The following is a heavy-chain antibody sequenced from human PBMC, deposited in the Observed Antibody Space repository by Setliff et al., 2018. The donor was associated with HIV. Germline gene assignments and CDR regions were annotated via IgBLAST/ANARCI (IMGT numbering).Heavy chain of an antibody. V-gene: IGHV1-58*01. J-gene: IGHJ3*01. D-gene: IGHD3-10*01. CDR1: GFTFSNSA. CDR3: AAASPKVRGVLSRWVATPDAFDV. CDR2: IAVGSNNT. Sequence: SVKVSCKASGFTFSNSAVQWVRQVRGQGLEWIGWIAVGSNNTNYAQQFQRRAAITRDMSTSTAYLELTSLRSEDSAVYYCAAASPKVRGVLSRWVATPDAFDVWGQGTVVTVSS.